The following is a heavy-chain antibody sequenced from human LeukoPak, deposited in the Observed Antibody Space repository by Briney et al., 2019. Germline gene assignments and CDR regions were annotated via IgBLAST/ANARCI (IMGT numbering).Heavy chain of an antibody. J-gene: IGHJ4*02. CDR3: ARGDYYGSGSLVDY. CDR2: IYYSGST. V-gene: IGHV4-59*01. D-gene: IGHD3-10*01. Sequence: SETLSLTCTASGGSISSYYWSWIRQPPGKGLEWIGYIYYSGSTNYNPSLKSRVTISVDTSKNQFSLKLSSVTAADTAVYYCARGDYYGSGSLVDYWGQGTLVTVSS. CDR1: GGSISSYY.